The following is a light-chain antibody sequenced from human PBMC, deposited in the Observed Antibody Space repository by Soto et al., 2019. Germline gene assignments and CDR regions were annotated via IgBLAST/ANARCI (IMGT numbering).Light chain of an antibody. CDR1: SSDVGSYNR. J-gene: IGLJ1*01. CDR2: EVS. Sequence: SVLTQPPSXSGSPGQSVTISCTGTSSDVGSYNRVSWYQQPPGTAPKLMIYEVSNRPSGVPDRFSGSKSGNTASLTISGLQAEDEADYYCSSYTSSSTYVFGTGTKVTVL. CDR3: SSYTSSSTYV. V-gene: IGLV2-18*02.